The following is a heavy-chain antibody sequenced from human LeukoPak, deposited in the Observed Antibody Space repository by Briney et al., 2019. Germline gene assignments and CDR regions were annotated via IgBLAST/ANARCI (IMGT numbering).Heavy chain of an antibody. D-gene: IGHD5-18*01. CDR2: IIPIFGTA. CDR1: GGTFSSYA. J-gene: IGHJ3*02. Sequence: SVKVSCKASGGTFSSYAISWVRQAPGQGLEWMGRIIPIFGTANYTQKFQGRVTITTDESTSTAYMELSSVRAEDTAVYYCARGIEETAMVTMAFDIWGQGTMVTVSS. V-gene: IGHV1-69*05. CDR3: ARGIEETAMVTMAFDI.